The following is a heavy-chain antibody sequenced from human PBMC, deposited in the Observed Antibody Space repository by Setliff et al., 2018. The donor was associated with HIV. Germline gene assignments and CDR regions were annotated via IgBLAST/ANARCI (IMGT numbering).Heavy chain of an antibody. Sequence: ASVKVSCKASGYTFSNFAIGWLRQAPGQGLEWMGWISGYSDNTYYAQSLQGRVTMTTDTTSSTSYMELRSLRSDDTAMYYCARIRAGALLNAFDVWGQGTVVTVSS. CDR2: ISGYSDNT. CDR1: GYTFSNFA. J-gene: IGHJ3*01. D-gene: IGHD1-26*01. CDR3: ARIRAGALLNAFDV. V-gene: IGHV1-18*01.